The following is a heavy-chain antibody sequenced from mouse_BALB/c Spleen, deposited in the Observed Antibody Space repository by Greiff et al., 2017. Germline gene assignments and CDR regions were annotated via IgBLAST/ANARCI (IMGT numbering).Heavy chain of an antibody. CDR2: ISTYYGDA. CDR1: GYTFTDYA. D-gene: IGHD1-1*01. V-gene: IGHV1S137*01. Sequence: QVQLKQSGAELVRPGVSVKISCKGSGYTFTDYAMHCVKQSHAKSLEWIGVISTYYGDASYNQKFKGKATMTVDKSSSTAYMELARLTSEDSAIYYCARGGYGSSYNYAMDYWGQGTSVTVSS. CDR3: ARGGYGSSYNYAMDY. J-gene: IGHJ4*01.